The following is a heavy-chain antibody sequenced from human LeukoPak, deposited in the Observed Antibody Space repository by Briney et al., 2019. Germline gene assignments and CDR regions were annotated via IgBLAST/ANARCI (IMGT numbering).Heavy chain of an antibody. J-gene: IGHJ4*02. D-gene: IGHD3-22*01. CDR1: GGSISSYY. V-gene: IGHV4-59*08. CDR2: IYYSGST. Sequence: SETLSLTCTVSGGSISSYYWSWIRQPPGKGLEWIGYIYYSGSTNYNPSLKSRVTISVDTSKNQFSLKLSSVTAADTAVHYCARHKLSGPYDSSGYYYSDYFDYWGQGTLVTVSS. CDR3: ARHKLSGPYDSSGYYYSDYFDY.